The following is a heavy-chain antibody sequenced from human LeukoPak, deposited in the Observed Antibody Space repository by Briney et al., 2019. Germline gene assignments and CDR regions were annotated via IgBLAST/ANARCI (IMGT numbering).Heavy chain of an antibody. J-gene: IGHJ6*03. CDR1: GGSIISNY. V-gene: IGHV4-4*07. CDR2: IYGSGIT. CDR3: ARLKFYDSTGYSPGYYMDV. Sequence: SETLSLTCTVSGGSIISNYWSWLRQSAGTGLDWIGRIYGSGITDYHPSLHSRVTMSLDTSRQQFFLRLTSVTAADTAVYYCARLKFYDSTGYSPGYYMDVWGKGTTVSVFS. D-gene: IGHD3-22*01.